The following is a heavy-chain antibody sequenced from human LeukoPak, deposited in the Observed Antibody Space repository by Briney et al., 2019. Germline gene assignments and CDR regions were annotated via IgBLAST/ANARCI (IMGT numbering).Heavy chain of an antibody. CDR1: GFIVSNSY. Sequence: PGGSLRLSCAASGFIVSNSYMSWVRQAPGKGLEWVSIIYSDSTTYYADSVKDRFTIFRDNSKNTLYLQMNNLRAEDTAVYYCAREAGSSWFAYWGQGTRVTVSS. J-gene: IGHJ4*02. V-gene: IGHV3-66*01. D-gene: IGHD6-13*01. CDR3: AREAGSSWFAY. CDR2: IYSDSTT.